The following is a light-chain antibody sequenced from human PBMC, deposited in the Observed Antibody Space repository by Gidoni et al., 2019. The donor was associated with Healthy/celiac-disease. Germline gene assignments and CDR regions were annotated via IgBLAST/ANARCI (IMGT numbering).Light chain of an antibody. CDR2: RNN. V-gene: IGLV1-47*01. CDR1: SSNIGSNY. CDR3: PAWDDSLSGFYV. J-gene: IGLJ1*01. Sequence: QSVLTQPPSASGTPGQRVTLSRSGSSSNIGSNYVYWYQQLPGTAPKLLIYRNNQRPSGVPDRFSGSKSGTSASLAISGLRSEDEADYYSPAWDDSLSGFYVFGTGTKVTVL.